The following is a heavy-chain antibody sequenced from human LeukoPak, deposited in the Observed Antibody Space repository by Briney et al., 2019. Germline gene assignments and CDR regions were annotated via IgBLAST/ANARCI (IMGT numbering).Heavy chain of an antibody. V-gene: IGHV3-48*01. CDR2: ISSTGTSI. D-gene: IGHD2/OR15-2a*01. J-gene: IGHJ4*02. CDR1: GITFSSNG. Sequence: GGSLRLSCVASGITFSSNGMNWVRQAPGKGPEWISYISSTGTSIYYADSAKGRFTISRDNAKNSLYLQTNSLRPEDTAVYYCARAQSRTGTYFLWDYWGQGTLVTVSS. CDR3: ARAQSRTGTYFLWDY.